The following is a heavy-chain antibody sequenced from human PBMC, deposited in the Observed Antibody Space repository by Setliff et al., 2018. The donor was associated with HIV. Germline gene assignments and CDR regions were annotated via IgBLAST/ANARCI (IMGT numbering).Heavy chain of an antibody. CDR1: GGSISSSSYY. CDR3: ARRHTAFDP. D-gene: IGHD5-18*01. V-gene: IGHV4-39*01. CDR2: IYYSGST. Sequence: SETLSLTCTASGGSISSSSYYWGWIRQPPGKGLEWIGSIYYSGSTYYNPSLKSRVTISIDTSRNQFSLKLTSVTAADTAMYYCARRHTAFDPWGQGTLVTVSS. J-gene: IGHJ5*02.